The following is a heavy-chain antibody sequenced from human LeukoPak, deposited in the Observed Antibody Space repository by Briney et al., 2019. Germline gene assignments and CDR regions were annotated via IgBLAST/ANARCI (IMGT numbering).Heavy chain of an antibody. J-gene: IGHJ6*03. CDR3: AFSMASFYYYYYYMDV. CDR2: IIPIFGTA. CDR1: GGTFSSYA. Sequence: GSSVKVSCKASGGTFSSYAISWVRQAPGQGLEWMGGIIPIFGTANYAQKFQGRVTITTDESTSTAYMEQSSLRSEDTAVYYCAFSMASFYYYYYYMDVWGKGTTVTVSS. V-gene: IGHV1-69*05. D-gene: IGHD3-10*01.